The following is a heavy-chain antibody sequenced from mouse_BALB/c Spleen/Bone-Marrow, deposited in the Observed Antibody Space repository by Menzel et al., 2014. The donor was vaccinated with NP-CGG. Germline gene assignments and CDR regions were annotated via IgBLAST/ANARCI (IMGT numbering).Heavy chain of an antibody. CDR2: ITSGGGST. J-gene: IGHJ4*01. CDR1: GFTFSSYT. V-gene: IGHV5-12-2*01. Sequence: EVQLQQSGGGLVQPGGSLKLSCAASGFTFSSYTMSWVRQTPEKRLEWVAYITSGGGSTYYPDTVKGRLTISRDNAKNTLYLQMSSLKSEDTAMYYCARHVGNPYAMDYWGQGTSVTVSS. D-gene: IGHD3-1*01. CDR3: ARHVGNPYAMDY.